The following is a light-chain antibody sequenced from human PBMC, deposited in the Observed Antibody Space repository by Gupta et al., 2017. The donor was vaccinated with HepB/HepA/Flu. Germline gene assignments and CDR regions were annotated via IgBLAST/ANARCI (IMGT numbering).Light chain of an antibody. CDR1: SSNIGSNT. J-gene: IGLJ3*02. CDR3: ASWDDSLNALV. CDR2: SNN. Sequence: SVLTQPPSSSGTRGERVTISCSGSSSNIGSNTVRWYQQLPGTAPKLLIYSNNQRPSGVPERFSGSMSGTSATLTISRLQSEDEADYYCASWDDSLNALVFGGGTKLTVL. V-gene: IGLV1-44*01.